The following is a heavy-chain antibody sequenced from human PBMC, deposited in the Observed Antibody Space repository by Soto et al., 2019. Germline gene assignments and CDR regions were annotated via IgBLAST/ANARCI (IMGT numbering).Heavy chain of an antibody. D-gene: IGHD1-26*01. V-gene: IGHV4-59*12. Sequence: PSETLSLTCTVSGGSIGTYYWSWIRQPPGKGLEWIGYIYSSGNTNSNPSLKSRVTILVDTSKNQFSLKLSSVTAADTAVYYCARVERMGANPAYWGQGTLVTVSS. CDR1: GGSIGTYY. CDR3: ARVERMGANPAY. J-gene: IGHJ4*02. CDR2: IYSSGNT.